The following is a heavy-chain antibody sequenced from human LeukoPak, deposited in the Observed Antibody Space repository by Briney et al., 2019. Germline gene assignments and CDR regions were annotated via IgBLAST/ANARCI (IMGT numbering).Heavy chain of an antibody. CDR1: GGSISSGGYY. V-gene: IGHV4-30-2*01. CDR3: ARDYSSSPGFDY. Sequence: SQTLSLTCTVSGGSISSGGYYWSWIRQPPGTGLEWIGYIYHSGSTYYNPSLKSRVTISVDRSKNQFSLKLSSVTAADTAVYYCARDYSSSPGFDYWGQGTLVTVSS. CDR2: IYHSGST. D-gene: IGHD6-6*01. J-gene: IGHJ4*02.